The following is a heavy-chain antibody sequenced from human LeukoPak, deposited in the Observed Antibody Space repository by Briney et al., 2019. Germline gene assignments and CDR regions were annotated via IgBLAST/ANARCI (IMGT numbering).Heavy chain of an antibody. CDR2: ISSSSSYT. D-gene: IGHD3-22*01. CDR1: GLTFSDYY. V-gene: IGHV3-11*06. CDR3: ARAFGSYYDSSGYYRRFAFDI. Sequence: PGGSLRLSCAASGLTFSDYYMSWIRHAPGKGLEWVSYISSSSSYTNYADSVKGRFTISRDNAKNSLYLQMNSLRAEDTAVYYCARAFGSYYDSSGYYRRFAFDIWGQGTMVTVSS. J-gene: IGHJ3*02.